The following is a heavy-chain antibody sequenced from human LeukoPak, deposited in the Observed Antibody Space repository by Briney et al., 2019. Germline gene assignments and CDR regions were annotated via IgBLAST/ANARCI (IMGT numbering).Heavy chain of an antibody. V-gene: IGHV3-23*01. J-gene: IGHJ6*02. CDR3: EKDSSDYDTYYYYGMDV. Sequence: GRSLRPSCAASGFTSSTYAMSWVRQAPGKGLDWVAAISGSGGSIYYADSVKGRFTISRDNSKNTLYMQMNSLRAEDTAVNYCEKDSSDYDTYYYYGMDVWGQGTTVTVSS. CDR1: GFTSSTYA. CDR2: ISGSGGSI. D-gene: IGHD5-12*01.